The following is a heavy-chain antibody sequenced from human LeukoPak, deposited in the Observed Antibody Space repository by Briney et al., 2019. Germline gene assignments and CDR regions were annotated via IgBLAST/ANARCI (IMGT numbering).Heavy chain of an antibody. V-gene: IGHV3-23*01. CDR2: INTGDIT. Sequence: PGGSLRLSCAASGFTFDYSAMTWVRQAPEKGLEWVSTINTGDITFYANSVKGRFTISRDNSKNALFLQMNSLRAEDTAIYYCVKGGVTYCDDWGQETVVSVSS. CDR3: VKGGVTYCDD. J-gene: IGHJ4*02. D-gene: IGHD3-22*01. CDR1: GFTFDYSA.